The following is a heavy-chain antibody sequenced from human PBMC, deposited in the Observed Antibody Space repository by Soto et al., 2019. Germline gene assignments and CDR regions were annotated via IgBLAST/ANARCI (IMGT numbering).Heavy chain of an antibody. Sequence: ESGGALVKPGGSLRLSCAASGFSFSNAWMNWVRQAPGKGLEWVDRIKRKIDGEATDYAGPVKGRFTVFRDDSKSALYLQMNSLKGDDTAVYYCTTGSVEGVWGQGTTVTVS. V-gene: IGHV3-15*07. D-gene: IGHD2-15*01. J-gene: IGHJ6*02. CDR1: GFSFSNAW. CDR3: TTGSVEGV. CDR2: IKRKIDGEAT.